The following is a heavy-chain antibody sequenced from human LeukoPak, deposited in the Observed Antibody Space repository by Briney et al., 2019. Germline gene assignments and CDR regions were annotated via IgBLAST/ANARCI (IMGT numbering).Heavy chain of an antibody. CDR3: ARAPLSGTYYTDAFDI. D-gene: IGHD1-26*01. V-gene: IGHV4-4*02. J-gene: IGHJ3*02. CDR2: IHHSGST. Sequence: PSETLSLTCAVSGGSISTNNWWTWVRQPPGKGLEWIGEIHHSGSTDYNPSLKSRVTISPDKSKNQFSLTLTSVTAADTAVHFCARAPLSGTYYTDAFDIWGQGTMVTVSS. CDR1: GGSISTNNW.